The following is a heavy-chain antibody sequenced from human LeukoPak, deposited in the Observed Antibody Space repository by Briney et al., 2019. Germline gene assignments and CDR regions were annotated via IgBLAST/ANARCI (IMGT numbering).Heavy chain of an antibody. CDR1: GDSVSSNSAA. Sequence: SQTLSLTCAISGDSVSSNSAAWNWIRQSPSRGLEWLGRTYYRSKWYNDYAVSVKSRITINPDTSKHQFSLQLNSVTPEDTAVYYCARERFSGSYAGPYYYYGMDVWGQGTTVTVSS. V-gene: IGHV6-1*01. D-gene: IGHD1-26*01. J-gene: IGHJ6*02. CDR3: ARERFSGSYAGPYYYYGMDV. CDR2: TYYRSKWYN.